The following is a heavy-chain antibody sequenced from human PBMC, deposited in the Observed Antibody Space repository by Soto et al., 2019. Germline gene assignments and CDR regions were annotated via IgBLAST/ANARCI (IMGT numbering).Heavy chain of an antibody. CDR3: ARGGMVIIPTATAFDY. V-gene: IGHV4-4*07. D-gene: IGHD2-2*01. CDR1: GGSISPYY. Sequence: SETLSLTCTVSGGSISPYYWSWIRQPAGKGLEWIGRIYASGSTNYNPSLKSRVTMSVATSKNQFSLKLSSVTAADTAVYYCARGGMVIIPTATAFDYWGQGTLVTVSS. J-gene: IGHJ4*02. CDR2: IYASGST.